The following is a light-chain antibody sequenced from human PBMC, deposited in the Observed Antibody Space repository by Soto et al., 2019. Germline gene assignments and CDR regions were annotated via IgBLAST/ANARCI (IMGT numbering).Light chain of an antibody. CDR1: QSISNR. V-gene: IGKV1-5*01. J-gene: IGKJ1*01. CDR2: DAS. Sequence: DIQMTQSPSTLSASVGDRVTITCRASQSISNRLAWYQQKPGKAPKVLIYDASSLESGVPSRFSGSGSATEFILTISSLQPDDFATYYCQQYSTYPWTFGQGTKVDIK. CDR3: QQYSTYPWT.